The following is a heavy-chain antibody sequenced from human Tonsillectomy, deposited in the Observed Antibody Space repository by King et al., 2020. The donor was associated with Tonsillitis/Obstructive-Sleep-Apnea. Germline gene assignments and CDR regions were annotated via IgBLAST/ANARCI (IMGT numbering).Heavy chain of an antibody. Sequence: QLQESGPGLVKPSETLSLTCTVSGGSISSYYWSWIRQPPGKGLEWIGYIYYRGSTNYNPSLKSRVTISVDTSKNQFSLKLSSVTAADTTVYYCAGTRYSYGYPFAYRGQGTRVTVSS. D-gene: IGHD5-18*01. CDR2: IYYRGST. J-gene: IGHJ4*02. V-gene: IGHV4-59*08. CDR1: GGSISSYY. CDR3: AGTRYSYGYPFAY.